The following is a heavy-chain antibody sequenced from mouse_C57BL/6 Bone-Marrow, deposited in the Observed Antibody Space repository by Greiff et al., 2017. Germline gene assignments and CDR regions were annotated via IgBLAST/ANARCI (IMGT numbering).Heavy chain of an antibody. CDR2: IYPRSGNT. Sequence: QVQLKESGAELARPGASVKLSCKASGYTFTSYGISWVKQRTGQGLEWIGEIYPRSGNTYYNEKFKGKATLTADKSSSTAYMELRSLTSEDSAVYFCARSVYYGNSYYAMDYWGQGTSVTVSS. CDR3: ARSVYYGNSYYAMDY. CDR1: GYTFTSYG. V-gene: IGHV1-81*01. J-gene: IGHJ4*01. D-gene: IGHD2-1*01.